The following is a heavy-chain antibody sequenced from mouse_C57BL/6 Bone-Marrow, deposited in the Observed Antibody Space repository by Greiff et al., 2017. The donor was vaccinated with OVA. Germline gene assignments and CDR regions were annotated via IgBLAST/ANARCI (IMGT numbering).Heavy chain of an antibody. CDR3: TRGLTATWYFDY. J-gene: IGHJ2*01. D-gene: IGHD4-1*01. CDR1: GFTFSSYA. CDR2: ISSGGDYI. V-gene: IGHV5-9-1*02. Sequence: DVKLQESGEGLVKPGGSLKLSCAASGFTFSSYAMSWVRQTPEKRLEWVAYISSGGDYIYYADTVKGRFTISRDNARNTLYLQMSSLKSEDTTMYYCTRGLTATWYFDYWGQGTTLTVSS.